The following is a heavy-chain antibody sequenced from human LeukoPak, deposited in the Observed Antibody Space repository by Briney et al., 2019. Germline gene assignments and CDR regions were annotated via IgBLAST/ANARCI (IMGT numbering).Heavy chain of an antibody. CDR1: GGSISSSTYY. J-gene: IGHJ4*02. CDR3: TTTTRGWYGVGDY. D-gene: IGHD6-19*01. Sequence: SETLSLTCTVSGGSISSSTYYWGWIRQPPGKGLEWIGSFYYSGSTYYNASLKSRVTISVDTSKNQFSLKLSSVTAADTAVYYCTTTTRGWYGVGDYWGQGALVAVSS. V-gene: IGHV4-39*01. CDR2: FYYSGST.